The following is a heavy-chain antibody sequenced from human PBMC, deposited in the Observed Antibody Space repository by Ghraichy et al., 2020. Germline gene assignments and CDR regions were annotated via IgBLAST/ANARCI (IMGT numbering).Heavy chain of an antibody. CDR1: GGSLNGYY. Sequence: SETLSLTCTVSGGSLNGYYWSWIRQPPGKGLEWIAYVYNTVHTKYNPSLESRVTISADTSKNQFSLMVDSVTAADTAVYYCARGLLSGDYQLRPFAYWGHGTLVTVSS. D-gene: IGHD2-2*01. V-gene: IGHV4-59*01. J-gene: IGHJ4*01. CDR2: VYNTVHT. CDR3: ARGLLSGDYQLRPFAY.